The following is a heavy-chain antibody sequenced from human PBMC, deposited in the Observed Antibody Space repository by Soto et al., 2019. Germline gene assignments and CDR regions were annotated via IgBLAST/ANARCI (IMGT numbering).Heavy chain of an antibody. J-gene: IGHJ3*02. CDR2: IYYSGST. D-gene: IGHD3-3*01. V-gene: IGHV4-59*01. Sequence: SETLSLTCTVSGGSISSYYWSWIRQPPGKGLEWIGYIYYSGSTNYNPSLKSRVTISVDTSKNQFSLKLSSVTAADTAVYYCARAGHDFWSGYNSDAFDIWDQGTMVTVS. CDR1: GGSISSYY. CDR3: ARAGHDFWSGYNSDAFDI.